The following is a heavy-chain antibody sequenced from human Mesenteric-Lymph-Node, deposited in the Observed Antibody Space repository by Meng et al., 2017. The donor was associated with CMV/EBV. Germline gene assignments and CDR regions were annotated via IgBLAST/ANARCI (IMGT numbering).Heavy chain of an antibody. CDR1: GFTFSSYG. J-gene: IGHJ4*02. CDR3: VRDFGSGSYYRWNYFDY. V-gene: IGHV3-30*02. D-gene: IGHD3-10*01. CDR2: IRYDGSNK. Sequence: GGSLRLSCAASGFTFSSYGMHWVRQAPGKGLEWVAFIRYDGSNKYYADSVKGRFTISRDNAQNSMYLQMNSLRTEDTAVYYCVRDFGSGSYYRWNYFDYWGQGTPVTVSS.